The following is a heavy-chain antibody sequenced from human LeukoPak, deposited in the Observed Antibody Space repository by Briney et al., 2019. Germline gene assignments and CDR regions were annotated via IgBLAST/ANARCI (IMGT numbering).Heavy chain of an antibody. J-gene: IGHJ3*02. CDR3: ARSYSSSSLEAFDI. Sequence: GGSLRLSCEDSGFTFRSYEMNWVRQAPGKGLEWIAYLSSSGSAFSYADSVKGRFTIARDNAKNSVYLEMNSLRAEDTAVYYCARSYSSSSLEAFDIWGQGTMVTVSS. CDR2: LSSSGSAF. D-gene: IGHD6-6*01. V-gene: IGHV3-48*03. CDR1: GFTFRSYE.